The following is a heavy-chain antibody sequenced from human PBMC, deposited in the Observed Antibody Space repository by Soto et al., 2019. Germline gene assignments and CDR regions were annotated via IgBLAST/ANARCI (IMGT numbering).Heavy chain of an antibody. V-gene: IGHV3-33*01. CDR3: AREKYLLAEGLAPLYYFDY. CDR1: GFTFSSYG. Sequence: LRLSCAACGFTFSSYGMHWVRQAPGKGLEWVAVIWYVGSNKYYADSVKGRFTISRDNSKNTLYLQMNSLRAEDTAVYYCAREKYLLAEGLAPLYYFDYRGQGTLVTVSS. CDR2: IWYVGSNK. D-gene: IGHD3-3*01. J-gene: IGHJ4*02.